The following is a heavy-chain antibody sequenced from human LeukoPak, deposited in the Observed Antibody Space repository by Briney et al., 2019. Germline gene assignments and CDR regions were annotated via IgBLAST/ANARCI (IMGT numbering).Heavy chain of an antibody. J-gene: IGHJ4*02. CDR3: ARGVSGSYCFDY. V-gene: IGHV3-53*01. D-gene: IGHD1-26*01. Sequence: PGGSLRLSCAASGFTVSSNYMSWVRQAPGKGLEWVSVLYGGGSTYYADSVKGRFTISRDNSNNRLYLQMNSLRAEDTAVYYCARGVSGSYCFDYRGQGTLVTVSS. CDR2: LYGGGST. CDR1: GFTVSSNY.